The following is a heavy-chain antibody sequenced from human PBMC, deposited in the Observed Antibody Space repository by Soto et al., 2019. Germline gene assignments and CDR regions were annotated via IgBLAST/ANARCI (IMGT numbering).Heavy chain of an antibody. Sequence: KASETLSLTCAVYGGSFSGYYWSWIRQPPGKGLEWIGEINHSGSTNYNPSLKSRVTISVDTSKNQFSLKLSSVTAADTAVYYCARGNYGDYVDYWGQGTLVTVSS. J-gene: IGHJ4*02. CDR2: INHSGST. CDR3: ARGNYGDYVDY. CDR1: GGSFSGYY. D-gene: IGHD4-17*01. V-gene: IGHV4-34*01.